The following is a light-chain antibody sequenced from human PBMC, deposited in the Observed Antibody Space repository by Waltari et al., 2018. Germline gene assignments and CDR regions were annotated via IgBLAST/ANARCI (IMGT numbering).Light chain of an antibody. Sequence: QSVLTQPPSASSTAGQRVTISCSGSGSNIGTNTVNWYQQVPGTAPKLVIYGNNQRPPGVPDRISGSKSGTSGSLAISGLRSEDEADYYCSSWDGSLSGLVFGGGTRLTVL. CDR1: GSNIGTNT. V-gene: IGLV1-44*01. J-gene: IGLJ2*01. CDR3: SSWDGSLSGLV. CDR2: GNN.